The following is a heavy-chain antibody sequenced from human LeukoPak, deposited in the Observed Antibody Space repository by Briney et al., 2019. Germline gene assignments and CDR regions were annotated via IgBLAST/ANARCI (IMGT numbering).Heavy chain of an antibody. CDR2: IIPIFGTA. CDR1: GGTFSSYA. D-gene: IGHD3-22*01. CDR3: AREKYYYDSSGYYYPHFDY. V-gene: IGHV1-69*05. J-gene: IGHJ4*02. Sequence: SVKVSCKASGGTFSSYAISWVRQAPGQALEWMGRIIPIFGTANYAQKFQGRVTITTDESTSTAYMELSSLRPEDTAVYYCAREKYYYDSSGYYYPHFDYWGQGTLVTVSS.